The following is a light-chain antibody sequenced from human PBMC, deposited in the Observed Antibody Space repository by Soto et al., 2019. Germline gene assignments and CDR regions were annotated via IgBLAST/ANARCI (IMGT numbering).Light chain of an antibody. CDR3: QHYGGVWT. Sequence: DIQMTQSPSTLSASVGDRVTITCRASQSISNRLAWYQQKPGKAPNVLIYDAFSLESEIPSRFSGSGSATEFILTISSLQPDDFATYHCQHYGGVWTFGQGTKVEIK. V-gene: IGKV1-5*01. CDR2: DAF. CDR1: QSISNR. J-gene: IGKJ1*01.